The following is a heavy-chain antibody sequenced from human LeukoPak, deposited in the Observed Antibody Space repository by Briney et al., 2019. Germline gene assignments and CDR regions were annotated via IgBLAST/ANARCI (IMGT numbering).Heavy chain of an antibody. V-gene: IGHV3-21*01. CDR1: GFTFSSYS. J-gene: IGHJ6*03. Sequence: GGSLRLSCATSGFTFSSYSMNWVRQAPGKGLEWVSSISSSSSYIYYADSVKGRFTISRDNAKNSLYLQMNSLRAEDTAVYYCARVQTDSYDSWSGYYSDYYYMDVWGKGTTVTVSS. CDR3: ARVQTDSYDSWSGYYSDYYYMDV. CDR2: ISSSSSYI. D-gene: IGHD3-3*01.